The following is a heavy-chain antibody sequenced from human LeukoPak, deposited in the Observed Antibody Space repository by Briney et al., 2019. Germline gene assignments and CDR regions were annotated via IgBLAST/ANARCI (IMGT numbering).Heavy chain of an antibody. D-gene: IGHD3-3*01. J-gene: IGHJ4*02. Sequence: GASVKVSCKASGYTFTSYGISWVRQAPGQGLEWMGWISAYNGNTNYAQKLQGRVTMTTDTSTSTAYMELRSLRSDDTAVYYCARALPYDFWSGYYKRGVHYFDYWGQGTLVTVSS. V-gene: IGHV1-18*01. CDR1: GYTFTSYG. CDR2: ISAYNGNT. CDR3: ARALPYDFWSGYYKRGVHYFDY.